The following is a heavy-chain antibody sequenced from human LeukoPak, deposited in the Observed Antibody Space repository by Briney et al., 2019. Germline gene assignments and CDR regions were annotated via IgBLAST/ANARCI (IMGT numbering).Heavy chain of an antibody. D-gene: IGHD3-10*01. J-gene: IGHJ4*02. CDR1: GFTFSSYA. Sequence: GGSLRLSCAASGFTFSSYAMSWVRQAPGKGLEWVSAISGSGGSTYYADSVKGRFTISRDNSKNTLYLQMNSLRAEDTAVYYCARVKGRWFGELSEGLFDYWGQGTLVTVSS. V-gene: IGHV3-23*01. CDR2: ISGSGGST. CDR3: ARVKGRWFGELSEGLFDY.